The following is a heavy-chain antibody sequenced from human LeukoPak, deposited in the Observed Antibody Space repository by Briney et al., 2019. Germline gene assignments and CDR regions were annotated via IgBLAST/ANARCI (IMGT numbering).Heavy chain of an antibody. D-gene: IGHD3-22*01. CDR1: GFSLSTSGVG. J-gene: IGHJ4*02. CDR2: IYWDDDK. V-gene: IGHV2-5*02. Sequence: SGPTLVKPTQPLTLTCTFSGFSLSTSGVGVGWIRQPPGKALEWLALIYWDDDKRYSPSLKSRLTITKDTSKNQVVLTMTNMDPVDTATYYCALRYYYDSSGYYFPDYWGQGTLVTVSS. CDR3: ALRYYYDSSGYYFPDY.